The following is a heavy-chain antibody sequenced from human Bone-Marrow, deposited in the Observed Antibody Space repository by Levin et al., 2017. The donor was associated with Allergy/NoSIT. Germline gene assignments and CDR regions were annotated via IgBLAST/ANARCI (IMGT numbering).Heavy chain of an antibody. CDR1: GFTFSDHY. Sequence: GGSLRLSCAASGFTFSDHYMDWVRQAPGKGLEWVGRTRNKAKSYTTEYATSVKGRFSISRDDSKNSLYLQMNSLKTEDTAVYYCARGATATTNYYYGLDVWGQGTTVTVPS. CDR3: ARGATATTNYYYGLDV. J-gene: IGHJ6*02. D-gene: IGHD4-11*01. CDR2: TRNKAKSYTT. V-gene: IGHV3-72*01.